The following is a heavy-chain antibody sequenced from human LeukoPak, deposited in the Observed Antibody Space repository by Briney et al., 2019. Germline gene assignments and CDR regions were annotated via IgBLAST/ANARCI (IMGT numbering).Heavy chain of an antibody. CDR2: ISYDGSNK. J-gene: IGHJ4*02. CDR3: TVLLGYCSGGSCYSLDY. D-gene: IGHD2-15*01. CDR1: GFTFSSYA. V-gene: IGHV3-30-3*01. Sequence: GGPLRLSCAPSGFTFSSYAMHWVRQAPGKGLEGLAVISYDGSNKYYAASVKGRFTISRDNSKNTLYLQMNSLRAEDTAVYYCTVLLGYCSGGSCYSLDYWGQGTLVTVSS.